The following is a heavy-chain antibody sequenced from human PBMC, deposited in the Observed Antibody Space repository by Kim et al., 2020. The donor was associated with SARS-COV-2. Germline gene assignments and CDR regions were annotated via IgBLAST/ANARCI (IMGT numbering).Heavy chain of an antibody. Sequence: ASVKVSCKASGYTFTSYGISWVRQAPGQGLEWMGWISAYNGNTNYAQKLQGRVTMTTDTSTSTAYMELRSLRSDDTAVYYCARVRKYYYDSSGYRDFDYWGQGTLVTVSS. J-gene: IGHJ4*02. CDR2: ISAYNGNT. V-gene: IGHV1-18*01. D-gene: IGHD3-22*01. CDR1: GYTFTSYG. CDR3: ARVRKYYYDSSGYRDFDY.